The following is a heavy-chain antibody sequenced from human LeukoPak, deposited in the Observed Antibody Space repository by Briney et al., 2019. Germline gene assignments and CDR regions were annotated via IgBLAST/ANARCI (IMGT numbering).Heavy chain of an antibody. D-gene: IGHD2-15*01. V-gene: IGHV3-49*04. Sequence: GRSLRLSCTASGFTFGDYAMSWVRQAPGKGLEWVGFIRSNAYGGTTEYAASVKGRFTISRDDSKSIAYLQMNSLKTEDTAVYYCSREDPDCSGGSCYSIDAFDIWGKGTMVTVSS. CDR3: SREDPDCSGGSCYSIDAFDI. CDR1: GFTFGDYA. CDR2: IRSNAYGGTT. J-gene: IGHJ3*02.